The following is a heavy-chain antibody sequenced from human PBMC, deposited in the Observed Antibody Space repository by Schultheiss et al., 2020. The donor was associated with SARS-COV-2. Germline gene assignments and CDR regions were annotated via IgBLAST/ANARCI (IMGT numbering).Heavy chain of an antibody. CDR1: GFTFSSYG. J-gene: IGHJ4*02. CDR3: AKDGRITFGGVIVLPDD. CDR2: ISYDGSNK. V-gene: IGHV3-30*18. D-gene: IGHD3-16*02. Sequence: GGSLRLSCAASGFTFSSYGMHWVRQAPGKGLEWVAVISYDGSNKYYADSVKGRFTISRDNSKNTLYLQMNSLRAEDTAVYYCAKDGRITFGGVIVLPDDWGQGTLVTVSS.